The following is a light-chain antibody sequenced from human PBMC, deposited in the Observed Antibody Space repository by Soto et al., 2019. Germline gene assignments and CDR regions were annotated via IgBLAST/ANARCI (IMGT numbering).Light chain of an antibody. CDR3: QQYATSARLT. Sequence: EIVLTQSPGTLSWSLGERATLSCRASQSVSQYLAWYQQKPGQAPRLLIYGASSRANGIPDRFSGRGSGTDLTLTINGLEPEDFAVYYCQQYATSARLTFGPGTNVDI. CDR1: QSVSQY. V-gene: IGKV3-20*01. CDR2: GAS. J-gene: IGKJ3*01.